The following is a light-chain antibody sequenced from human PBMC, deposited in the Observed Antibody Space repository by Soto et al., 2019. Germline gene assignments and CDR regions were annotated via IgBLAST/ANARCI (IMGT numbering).Light chain of an antibody. Sequence: EIVITHSPLTRPVTPGDAASISFRSSQVLLYNNTYNYLDWYVQKPGQSPQLLIYFGSNRAPGVPDRFSGSGSGTDFTLKINRVEAEDVGTYYCMQALQSLTFGQGTRLEIK. CDR2: FGS. CDR1: QVLLYNNTYNY. J-gene: IGKJ5*01. V-gene: IGKV2-28*01. CDR3: MQALQSLT.